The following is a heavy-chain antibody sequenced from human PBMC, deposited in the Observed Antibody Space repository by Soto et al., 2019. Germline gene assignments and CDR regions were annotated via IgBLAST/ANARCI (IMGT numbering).Heavy chain of an antibody. V-gene: IGHV4-59*01. CDR3: ARTYGDYVFDY. CDR2: IYYSGST. Sequence: QVQLQESGPGLVKPSETLSLTCTVSGGSISSYYWSWIRQPPGKGLEWIGSIYYSGSTNYSPSLTSRVTISVDTSKNQSSLKLSSVTAADTAVYYCARTYGDYVFDYWGQGTLVTVSS. J-gene: IGHJ4*02. CDR1: GGSISSYY. D-gene: IGHD4-17*01.